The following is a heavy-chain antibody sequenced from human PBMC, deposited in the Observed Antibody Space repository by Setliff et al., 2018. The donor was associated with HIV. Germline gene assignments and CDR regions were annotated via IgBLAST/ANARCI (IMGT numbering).Heavy chain of an antibody. V-gene: IGHV4-39*01. J-gene: IGHJ5*02. CDR3: ARHRGVRGTNGWFGINWFDP. CDR2: IDYSGRT. CDR1: GGSISSDGYY. Sequence: SETLSLTCNVSGGSISSDGYYWGWVRQFPGKGLDWIGSIDYSGRTYYNISADTSKNQIFLSLTSVTAADTAVYFCARHRGVRGTNGWFGINWFDPWGQGTLVTVSS. D-gene: IGHD6-19*01.